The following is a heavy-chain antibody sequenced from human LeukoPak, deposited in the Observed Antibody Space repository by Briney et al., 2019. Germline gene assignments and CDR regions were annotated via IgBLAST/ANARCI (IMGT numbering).Heavy chain of an antibody. CDR2: IKQDGSQK. D-gene: IGHD6-19*01. V-gene: IGHV3-7*01. CDR1: GFTFSNYW. Sequence: GGSLRLSCAASGFTFSNYWMSWVRQTPGKGLEWVANIKQDGSQKNYVDSVKGRFTISRDNAKNSLYLQVSSLRAEDTALYYCARDITVAGNDAFDIWGQGTMVTVSS. J-gene: IGHJ3*02. CDR3: ARDITVAGNDAFDI.